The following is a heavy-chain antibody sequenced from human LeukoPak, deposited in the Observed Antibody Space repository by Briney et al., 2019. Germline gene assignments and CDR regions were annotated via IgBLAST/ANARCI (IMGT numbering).Heavy chain of an antibody. CDR3: ARALLDY. J-gene: IGHJ4*02. V-gene: IGHV3-7*01. CDR1: GFIFSSYW. CDR2: IKQDGSEK. Sequence: GGSLRLSCAASGFIFSSYWMSWVRQAPAKGLEGVASIKQDGSEKYYVDSVKGRFTISRDNAKNSLYLQMNSPRPDGAAVDFCARALLDYWGQGTLVTVSS.